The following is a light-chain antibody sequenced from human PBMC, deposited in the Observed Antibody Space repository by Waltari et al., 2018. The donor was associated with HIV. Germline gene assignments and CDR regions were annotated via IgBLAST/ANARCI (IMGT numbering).Light chain of an antibody. V-gene: IGLV2-23*02. CDR3: CSYAGSSTLV. J-gene: IGLJ2*01. Sequence: QSALTQPAYVAGSPGQSSTISCTGTSSDVGSYNFVSWYHQHPGKAPNLMIYEVSKRPSGVSNRFSGSKSGNTASLTISGLQAEDEADYYCCSYAGSSTLVFGGGTKRTVL. CDR2: EVS. CDR1: SSDVGSYNF.